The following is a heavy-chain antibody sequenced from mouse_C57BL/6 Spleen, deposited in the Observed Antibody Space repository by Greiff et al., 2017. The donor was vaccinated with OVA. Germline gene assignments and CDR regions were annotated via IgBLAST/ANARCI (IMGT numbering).Heavy chain of an antibody. Sequence: QVQLQQPGAELVKPGASVKLSCKASGYTFTSYWMQWVKQRPGQGLEWIGEIDPADSYTNYNQKFKGKATLTVDKSSSTAYMQLSSLTSEDSAVYNCASGGNYLTGTRAMDYWGQGTSVTVSS. J-gene: IGHJ4*01. V-gene: IGHV1-50*01. CDR3: ASGGNYLTGTRAMDY. CDR1: GYTFTSYW. CDR2: IDPADSYT. D-gene: IGHD2-1*01.